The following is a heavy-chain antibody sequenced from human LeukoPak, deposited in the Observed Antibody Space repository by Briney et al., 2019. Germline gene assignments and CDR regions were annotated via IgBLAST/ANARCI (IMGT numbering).Heavy chain of an antibody. Sequence: GGSLRLSCTASGFIFSRYGMSWVRQAPGKGLEWVANIKQDGSEKYYVDSVKGRFTISRDNAKNSLYLQMNSLRAEDTAVYYCARKNGLDYWGQGTLVTVSS. CDR3: ARKNGLDY. CDR1: GFIFSRYG. CDR2: IKQDGSEK. J-gene: IGHJ4*02. V-gene: IGHV3-7*01.